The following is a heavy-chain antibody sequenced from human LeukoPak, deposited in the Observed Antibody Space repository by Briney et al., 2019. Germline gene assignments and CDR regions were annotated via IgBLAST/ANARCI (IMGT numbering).Heavy chain of an antibody. J-gene: IGHJ4*02. CDR3: ARDRERWLQTFDY. V-gene: IGHV3-30-3*01. D-gene: IGHD5-24*01. CDR1: GFTFSSYA. Sequence: AGRSLRLSCAASGFTFSSYAMHWVRQAPGKGLEWVAVIPYDGSNKYYADSVKGRFTISRDNSKNTLYLQMNSLRAEDTAVYYCARDRERWLQTFDYWGQGTLVTVSS. CDR2: IPYDGSNK.